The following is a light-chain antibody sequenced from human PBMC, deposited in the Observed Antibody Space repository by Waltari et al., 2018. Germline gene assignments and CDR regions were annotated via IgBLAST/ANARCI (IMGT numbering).Light chain of an antibody. J-gene: IGKJ4*01. CDR1: QSIDSY. CDR2: DAS. V-gene: IGKV3-11*01. Sequence: EIVLTQSPATLSLSPGERATLSCRASQSIDSYLAWYLQKPCQAPRLLIFDASNRATGIPARFSGSGSGTDFTLTISSLEPEDFAVYYCQQRSNWRELTFGGGTKVEIK. CDR3: QQRSNWRELT.